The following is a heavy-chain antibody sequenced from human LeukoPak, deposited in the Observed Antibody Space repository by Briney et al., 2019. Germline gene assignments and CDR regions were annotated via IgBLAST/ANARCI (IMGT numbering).Heavy chain of an antibody. CDR1: GFTFSSYA. J-gene: IGHJ6*02. V-gene: IGHV3-30*04. Sequence: GGSLRLSCAASGFTFSSYAMHWVRQAPGKGLEWVAVISYDGSNKYYADSVKGRFTISRDNSKNTLYLQMNSLRAEDTAVYYCARDRSRITMIVVVIPAWGRDRNIAGMDVWGQRTTVTVSS. CDR3: ARDRSRITMIVVVIPAWGRDRNIAGMDV. CDR2: ISYDGSNK. D-gene: IGHD3-22*01.